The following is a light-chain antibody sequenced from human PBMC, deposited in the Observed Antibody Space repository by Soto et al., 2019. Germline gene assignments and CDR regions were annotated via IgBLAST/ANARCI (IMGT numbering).Light chain of an antibody. J-gene: IGKJ1*01. Sequence: DIQMTQSPASLSASVGDRVISTCRASQGISNYLAWYQQKPGKAPKLLIYAASTLQSGVPSRFSGSGSGTDFTLSISSLQPEDVATYYCQRYNGAPWTFGQGTKVDIK. CDR1: QGISNY. V-gene: IGKV1-27*01. CDR2: AAS. CDR3: QRYNGAPWT.